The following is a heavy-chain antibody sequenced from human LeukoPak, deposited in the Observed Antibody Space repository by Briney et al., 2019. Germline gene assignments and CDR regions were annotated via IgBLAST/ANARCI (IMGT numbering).Heavy chain of an antibody. J-gene: IGHJ3*02. CDR1: GFTFSSYW. CDR2: ISSDGSTT. V-gene: IGHV3-74*01. Sequence: PGGSLRLSCAPSGFTFSSYWMHWVRQVPGKGLVWVSRISSDGSTTSYADSVKGRFTISRDNAKNTLYVQMNSLRAEDTAVYYCSTGSGHAFDIWGRGTMVTVSS. CDR3: STGSGHAFDI. D-gene: IGHD3-10*01.